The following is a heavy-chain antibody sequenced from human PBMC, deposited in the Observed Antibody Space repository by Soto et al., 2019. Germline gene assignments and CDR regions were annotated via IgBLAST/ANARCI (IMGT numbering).Heavy chain of an antibody. CDR1: GFTFSSYG. J-gene: IGHJ4*02. V-gene: IGHV3-30*03. Sequence: GGSLRLSCAASGFTFSSYGMHWVRQAPGKGLEWVAVISYDGSNKYYADSVKGRFTISRDNSKNTLYLQMNSLRAEDTAVYYCDSSSGWSDYWGQGTMVTVYS. CDR2: ISYDGSNK. CDR3: DSSSGWSDY. D-gene: IGHD6-19*01.